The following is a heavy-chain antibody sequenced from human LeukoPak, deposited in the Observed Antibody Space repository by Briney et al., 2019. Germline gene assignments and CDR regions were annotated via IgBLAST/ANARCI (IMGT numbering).Heavy chain of an antibody. CDR1: GFTFSSYS. CDR3: ARDQHYYNSGSYYIGLDY. V-gene: IGHV3-48*01. J-gene: IGHJ4*02. CDR2: ISNSSSTI. D-gene: IGHD3-10*01. Sequence: GGSLRLSCAASGFTFSSYSMNWVRQAPGKGLEWVSYISNSSSTIYYADSVKGRFTISRDNAKNSLYLQMNSLRAEDTAVYYCARDQHYYNSGSYYIGLDYWGQGTLVTVSS.